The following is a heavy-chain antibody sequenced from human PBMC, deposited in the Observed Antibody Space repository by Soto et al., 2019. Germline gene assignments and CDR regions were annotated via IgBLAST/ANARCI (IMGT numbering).Heavy chain of an antibody. D-gene: IGHD3-10*01. V-gene: IGHV1-2*04. J-gene: IGHJ4*02. CDR2: INPNSGGT. Sequence: ASVKVSCKASGYTFTGYYMHWVRQAPGQGLEWMGWINPNSGGTNYAQKFQGWVTMTRDTSISTAYMELSRLRSDDTAVYYCATPTPLRGAMITNINFDFWGQGTPVTV. CDR1: GYTFTGYY. CDR3: ATPTPLRGAMITNINFDF.